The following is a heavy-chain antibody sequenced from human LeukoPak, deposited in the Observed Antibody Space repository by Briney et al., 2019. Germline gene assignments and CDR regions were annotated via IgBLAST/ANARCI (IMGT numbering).Heavy chain of an antibody. CDR2: INPSGGST. V-gene: IGHV1-46*01. J-gene: IGHJ6*02. Sequence: ASVKVSCTASGYTFTSYYMHWVRQAPGQGLEWMGIINPSGGSTSYAQKFQGRVTMTRDTSTSTVYMELSSLRSEDTAVYYCASCMVRGVIYYYGMDVWGQGTTVTVSS. CDR3: ASCMVRGVIYYYGMDV. D-gene: IGHD3-10*01. CDR1: GYTFTSYY.